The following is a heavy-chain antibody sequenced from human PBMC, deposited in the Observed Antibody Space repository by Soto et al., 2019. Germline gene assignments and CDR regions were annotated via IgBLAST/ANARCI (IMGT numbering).Heavy chain of an antibody. Sequence: ASVKVSCKASGGTFSSYAISWVRQAPGQGLEWMGGIIPIIGTTNYAQKLQGRVTITTDTSTSTAYMELRSLRSEDTAVYYCARDYGYYYDSSGYYYYGYYFDYWGQGTLVTVSS. J-gene: IGHJ4*02. CDR1: GGTFSSYA. V-gene: IGHV1-69*05. D-gene: IGHD3-22*01. CDR2: IIPIIGTT. CDR3: ARDYGYYYDSSGYYYYGYYFDY.